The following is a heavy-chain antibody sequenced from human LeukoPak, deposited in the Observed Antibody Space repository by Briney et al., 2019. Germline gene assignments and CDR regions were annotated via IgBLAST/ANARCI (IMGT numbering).Heavy chain of an antibody. Sequence: SETLSLTCTVSVGSISSYYWSWIRQPAGKGLEWIGRIYTSGSTNYSPSLKSRVTISVDKSKNQFSLKLSSVTAADTAVYYCARDGAGGDAFDIWGQGTMVTVSS. CDR2: IYTSGST. J-gene: IGHJ3*02. CDR1: VGSISSYY. D-gene: IGHD4-23*01. V-gene: IGHV4-4*07. CDR3: ARDGAGGDAFDI.